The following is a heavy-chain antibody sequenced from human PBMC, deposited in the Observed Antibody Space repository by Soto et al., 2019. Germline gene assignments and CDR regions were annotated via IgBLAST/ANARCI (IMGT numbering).Heavy chain of an antibody. CDR2: INQDGSEK. V-gene: IGHV3-7*01. D-gene: IGHD6-6*01. CDR1: GFNFRSYW. CDR3: ARVGIADRLDAFDM. Sequence: PGGSLRLSCAASGFNFRSYWMIWVRQAPGKGLEWVANINQDGSEKNYVDSAKGRFTISRDNAKNSLYLQMSSLRVEDTAVFYCARVGIADRLDAFDMLGQGTMVTVSS. J-gene: IGHJ3*02.